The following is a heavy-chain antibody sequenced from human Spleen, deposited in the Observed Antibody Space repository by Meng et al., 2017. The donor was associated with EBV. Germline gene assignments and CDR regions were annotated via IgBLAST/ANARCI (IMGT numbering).Heavy chain of an antibody. CDR3: ATGWGKANY. CDR2: VIHSGNT. V-gene: IGHV4-34*12. CDR1: GASFSAYY. Sequence: CGDGMLEPSEPLPPTGTVYGASFSAYYWRWIRQPPGRGLEWIGDVIHSGNTSYSPSLKSRVTISVDTSKRQFSLKLRSMTAADTAVYYCATGWGKANYWGQGTLVTVSS. J-gene: IGHJ4*02. D-gene: IGHD3-16*01.